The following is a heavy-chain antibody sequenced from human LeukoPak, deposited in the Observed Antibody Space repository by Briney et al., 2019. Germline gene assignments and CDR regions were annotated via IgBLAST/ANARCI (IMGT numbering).Heavy chain of an antibody. V-gene: IGHV4-34*01. D-gene: IGHD1-7*01. Sequence: SETLSLTCAVYGGSFSDYYWTWIRQPPGKGLEWIGEIYHSGSTNYNPSLKSRVTISVDTSKNQFSLKLSSVTATDTAVYYCARDPPAGTSPYWGQGTLVTVSS. CDR2: IYHSGST. CDR1: GGSFSDYY. CDR3: ARDPPAGTSPY. J-gene: IGHJ4*02.